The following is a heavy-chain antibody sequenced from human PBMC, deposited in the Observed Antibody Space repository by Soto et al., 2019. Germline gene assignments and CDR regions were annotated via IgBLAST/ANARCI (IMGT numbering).Heavy chain of an antibody. V-gene: IGHV3-13*01. CDR1: GFTFSSYD. CDR3: ARVGPDCSSTSCYFDL. J-gene: IGHJ2*01. D-gene: IGHD2-2*01. Sequence: EVQLVESGGGLVQPGGSLRLSCAASGFTFSSYDMHWVRQATGKGLEWVSAIGTAGDTYYPGSVKGRFTMSRENAKNSLYLQMNSLRAGDTAVYYCARVGPDCSSTSCYFDLWGRGTLVTVSS. CDR2: IGTAGDT.